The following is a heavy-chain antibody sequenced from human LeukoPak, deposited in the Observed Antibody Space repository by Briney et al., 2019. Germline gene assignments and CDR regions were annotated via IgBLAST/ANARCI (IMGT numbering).Heavy chain of an antibody. D-gene: IGHD3-3*01. CDR3: ARATVDFWSGYYSDY. Sequence: ASVKVSCKASGYMFDKYDINWVRQAPGQGLEWMGWISAYNGNTNYAQKLQGRVTMTTDTSTSTAYMWLRSLRSDDTAVYYCARATVDFWSGYYSDYWGQGTLVTVSS. CDR1: GYMFDKYD. CDR2: ISAYNGNT. J-gene: IGHJ4*02. V-gene: IGHV1-18*01.